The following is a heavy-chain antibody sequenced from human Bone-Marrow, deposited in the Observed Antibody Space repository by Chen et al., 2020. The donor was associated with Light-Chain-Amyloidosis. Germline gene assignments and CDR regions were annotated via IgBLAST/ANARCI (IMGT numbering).Heavy chain of an antibody. CDR2: IYPDDSDA. Sequence: EVQLEQSGPEVKKPGESLKISCKGSGYTFHNYWISWVRQMPGKGLEWMGVIYPDDSDARYSPSFEGQVTISADKSITTAYLQWRSLKASDTAMDYCARRRDGYNFDYWGQGTLVTVSS. V-gene: IGHV5-51*01. CDR3: ARRRDGYNFDY. D-gene: IGHD5-12*01. CDR1: GYTFHNYW. J-gene: IGHJ4*02.